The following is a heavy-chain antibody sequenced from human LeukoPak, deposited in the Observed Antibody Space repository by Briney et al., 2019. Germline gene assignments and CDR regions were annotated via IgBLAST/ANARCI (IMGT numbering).Heavy chain of an antibody. V-gene: IGHV1-69*05. CDR3: ARVGGWDCSSTSCHGFGP. CDR2: IIPIFGTA. D-gene: IGHD2-2*01. CDR1: GGTFSSYA. Sequence: GASVKVSCKASGGTFSSYAISWVRQAPGQGLEWMGGIIPIFGTANYAQKFQGRVTITTDESTSTAYMELSSLRSEDTAVYYCARVGGWDCSSTSCHGFGPWGQGTLVTVSS. J-gene: IGHJ5*02.